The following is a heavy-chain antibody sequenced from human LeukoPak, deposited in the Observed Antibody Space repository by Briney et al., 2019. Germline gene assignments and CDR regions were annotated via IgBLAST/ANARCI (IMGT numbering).Heavy chain of an antibody. D-gene: IGHD6-19*01. J-gene: IGHJ4*02. Sequence: PGGSLRLSCAASGFTFSSYEINWVRQAPGKGLEWISYISSSGSSIKYADSVKGRFTVSRDNAKNSLYLQMNSLRAEDTGVYYCARNGIAVNGYFDYWGQGTLVTVSS. V-gene: IGHV3-48*03. CDR3: ARNGIAVNGYFDY. CDR1: GFTFSSYE. CDR2: ISSSGSSI.